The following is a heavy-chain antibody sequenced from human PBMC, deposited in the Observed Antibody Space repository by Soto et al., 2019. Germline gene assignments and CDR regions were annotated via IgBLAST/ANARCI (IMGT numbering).Heavy chain of an antibody. V-gene: IGHV1-8*01. CDR3: ARGQEVATNYYYYGMDV. Sequence: VASVKVSCKASGYTFTSYDINWVRQATGQGLEWMGWMNPNSGNTGYAQKFQGRVTMTRNTSISTAYMELSSLRSEDTAVYYCARGQEVATNYYYYGMDVWGQGTTVTVSS. J-gene: IGHJ6*02. CDR1: GYTFTSYD. D-gene: IGHD5-12*01. CDR2: MNPNSGNT.